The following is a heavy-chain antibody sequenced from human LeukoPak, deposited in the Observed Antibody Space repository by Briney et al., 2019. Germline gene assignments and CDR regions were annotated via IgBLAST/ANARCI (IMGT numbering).Heavy chain of an antibody. CDR2: TSGSGSST. CDR3: AKRDGYNSNPLKD. CDR1: GFSFSSYA. Sequence: GGSLILSCAASGFSFSSYAMSWVRQGPGKGLEWVSATSGSGSSTYYADSVKGRFTISRDNSKNTLYLQMNSLRAEDTALYYCAKRDGYNSNPLKDWGQGTLVTVSS. D-gene: IGHD5-24*01. V-gene: IGHV3-23*01. J-gene: IGHJ4*02.